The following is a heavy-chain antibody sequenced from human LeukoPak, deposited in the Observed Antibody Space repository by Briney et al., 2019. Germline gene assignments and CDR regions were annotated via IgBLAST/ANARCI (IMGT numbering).Heavy chain of an antibody. CDR3: AKEGGPARPGLDS. CDR2: IYHTGST. V-gene: IGHV4-59*11. D-gene: IGHD6-6*01. Sequence: SETLSLTCTVSGASMSSHYWTWMRQDPGTGLEWIGNIYHTGSTSYNPALESRVTISLDTSNNQFSLKLTSVTAADTAVYYCAKEGGPARPGLDSWGQGTLVTVSS. CDR1: GASMSSHY. J-gene: IGHJ4*02.